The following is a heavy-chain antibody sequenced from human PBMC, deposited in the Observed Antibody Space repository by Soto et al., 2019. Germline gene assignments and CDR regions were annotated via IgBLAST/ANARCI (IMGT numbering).Heavy chain of an antibody. D-gene: IGHD6-19*01. CDR1: GYTFIYYT. CDR2: VNADNGDT. CDR3: ARGPSSGSFDF. V-gene: IGHV1-3*01. Sequence: QVHLVQSGAEVKKPGASVKVSCKASGYTFIYYTMHWLRQAPGQRPEWMGWVNADNGDTRYSQKFQGRLTMTRDTSESTIYVELSSLTSEDTAVYFCARGPSSGSFDFWGQGTLVTVSS. J-gene: IGHJ4*02.